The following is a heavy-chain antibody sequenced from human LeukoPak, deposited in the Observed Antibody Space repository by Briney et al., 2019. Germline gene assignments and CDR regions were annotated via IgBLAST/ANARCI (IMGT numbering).Heavy chain of an antibody. CDR3: ASRRGYSYGFDY. D-gene: IGHD5-18*01. CDR2: IRQDGSEK. Sequence: HPGGSLRLSCAVSGFTFSSYWMSWVRQAPGKGLEWVANIRQDGSEKYYVDSVKGRFTISRDNAKNSLYLQMNSLRAEDTAVYYCASRRGYSYGFDYWGQGTLVTVSS. V-gene: IGHV3-7*01. CDR1: GFTFSSYW. J-gene: IGHJ4*02.